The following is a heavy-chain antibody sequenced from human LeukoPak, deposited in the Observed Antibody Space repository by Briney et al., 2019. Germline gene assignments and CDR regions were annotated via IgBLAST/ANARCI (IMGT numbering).Heavy chain of an antibody. D-gene: IGHD3-10*01. Sequence: GGSLRLSCAASGFTFSSYSMNWVRQAPGKWLEWVSSISSSSSYIYYANSVKGRFAISRDNAKNSLCLQMNSLRAEDTAVYDCARAGEYYYGSGTLDYWGQGTLVTVSS. CDR3: ARAGEYYYGSGTLDY. CDR2: ISSSSSYI. V-gene: IGHV3-21*01. CDR1: GFTFSSYS. J-gene: IGHJ4*02.